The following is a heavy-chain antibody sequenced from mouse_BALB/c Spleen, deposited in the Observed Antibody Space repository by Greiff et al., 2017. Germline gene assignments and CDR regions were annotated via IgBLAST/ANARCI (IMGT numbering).Heavy chain of an antibody. CDR2: ISSGGGST. J-gene: IGHJ3*01. CDR3: ARHHDYDRFAY. V-gene: IGHV5-12-1*01. CDR1: GFAFSSYD. Sequence: EVKLMESGGGLVKPGGSLKLSCAASGFAFSSYDMSWVRQTPEKRLEWVAYISSGGGSTYYPDTVKGRFTISRDNAKNTLYLQMSSLKSEDTAMYYCARHHDYDRFAYWGQGTLVTVSA. D-gene: IGHD2-4*01.